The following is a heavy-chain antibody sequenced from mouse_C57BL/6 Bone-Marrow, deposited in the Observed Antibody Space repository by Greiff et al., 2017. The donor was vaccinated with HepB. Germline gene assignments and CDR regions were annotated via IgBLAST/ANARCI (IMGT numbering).Heavy chain of an antibody. CDR2: IDPSDSYT. D-gene: IGHD1-1*01. CDR3: ATTVVATDYAMDY. CDR1: GYTFTSYW. J-gene: IGHJ4*01. Sequence: VQLQHPGAELVMPGASVKLSCKASGYTFTSYWMHWVKQRPGQGLEWIGEIDPSDSYTNYNQKFKGKSTLTVDKSSSTAYMQLSSLTSEDSAVYYCATTVVATDYAMDYWGQGTSVTVSS. V-gene: IGHV1-69*01.